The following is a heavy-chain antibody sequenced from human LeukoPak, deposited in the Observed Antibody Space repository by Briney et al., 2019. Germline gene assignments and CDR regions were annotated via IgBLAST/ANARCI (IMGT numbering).Heavy chain of an antibody. CDR1: GGTFSNYA. Sequence: GASVKVSCKASGGTFSNYAISWVRQAPGQGLAWMGRIIPILDVANYAEEFQDRVTITADKSTSTAYMELSSLRSEDTAVYFCARGLYCSSSSCAPRAFDYWGQGTLVTVSS. CDR3: ARGLYCSSSSCAPRAFDY. D-gene: IGHD2-2*01. CDR2: IIPILDVA. J-gene: IGHJ4*02. V-gene: IGHV1-69*04.